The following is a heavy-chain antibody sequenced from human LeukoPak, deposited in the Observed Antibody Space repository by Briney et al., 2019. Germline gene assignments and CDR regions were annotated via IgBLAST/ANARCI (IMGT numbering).Heavy chain of an antibody. Sequence: GRSLRLSCAASGFTLDDYAMHWVRQAPGKGLEWVSGISWNSGSIGYADSVKGRFTISRDNAKNSLYLQMNSLRAEDTALYYCAKDIGAVAGSDFDYWGQGTLVTVSS. D-gene: IGHD6-19*01. CDR1: GFTLDDYA. V-gene: IGHV3-9*01. CDR3: AKDIGAVAGSDFDY. J-gene: IGHJ4*02. CDR2: ISWNSGSI.